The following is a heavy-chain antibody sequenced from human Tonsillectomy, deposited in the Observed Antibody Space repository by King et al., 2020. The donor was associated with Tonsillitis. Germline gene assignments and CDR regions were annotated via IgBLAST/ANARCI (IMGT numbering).Heavy chain of an antibody. CDR2: INPNSGGT. Sequence: QLVQSGAEVKKPGASVKVSCEALGYIFTDYYIHWVRQAPGQGLEWMGWINPNSGGTNYAQKFQGRVTMTSDTSLSTAYMELSRLRYDDTAVYYCAKDRGRRLIVTWGQGNLVTVSS. CDR3: AKDRGRRLIVT. J-gene: IGHJ5*02. CDR1: GYIFTDYY. D-gene: IGHD2-21*01. V-gene: IGHV1-2*02.